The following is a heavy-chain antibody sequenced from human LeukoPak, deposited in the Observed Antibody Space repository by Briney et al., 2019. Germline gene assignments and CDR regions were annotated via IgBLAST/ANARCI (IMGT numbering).Heavy chain of an antibody. V-gene: IGHV4-34*01. CDR1: GGSFSGYY. CDR2: INHSGST. D-gene: IGHD7-27*01. Sequence: SETLSLTCAVYGGSFSGYYWSWIRQPPGKGLEWIGEINHSGSTNYNPSLKSRVTISIDTSKNQFSLKLSSVTAADTAVYYCASGVGAWGFDYWGQGTLVTVSS. J-gene: IGHJ4*02. CDR3: ASGVGAWGFDY.